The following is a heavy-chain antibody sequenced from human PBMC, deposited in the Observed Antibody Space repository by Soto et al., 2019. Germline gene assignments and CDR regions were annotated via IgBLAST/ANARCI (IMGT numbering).Heavy chain of an antibody. D-gene: IGHD3-22*01. CDR1: GRTFNNYA. CDR3: ATNYYDGSGHYFIFEH. J-gene: IGHJ4*02. V-gene: IGHV1-69*13. Sequence: ASVKVPCKASGRTFNNYAISWVRQAPGIGFEWLGVIIPIGGTPEHAQKFQGRVTISADESTNTAYMELSSLRSEDTAVYYCATNYYDGSGHYFIFEHWGQGTLVTVSS. CDR2: IIPIGGTP.